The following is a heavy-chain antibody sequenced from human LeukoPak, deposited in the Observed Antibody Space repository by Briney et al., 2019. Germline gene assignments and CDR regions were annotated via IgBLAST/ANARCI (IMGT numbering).Heavy chain of an antibody. CDR2: IYYSGST. J-gene: IGHJ4*02. Sequence: SETLSLTCTVSGGSISSGGYYWSWIRQHPGKGLEWIGYIYYSGSTYYNPSLKSRVTISVDTSKNQFSLKLSSVTAADTAVYYCARMTSVATFNVYRFRVFDYWGQGTLVTVSS. CDR3: ARMTSVATFNVYRFRVFDY. V-gene: IGHV4-31*03. D-gene: IGHD4-17*01. CDR1: GGSISSGGYY.